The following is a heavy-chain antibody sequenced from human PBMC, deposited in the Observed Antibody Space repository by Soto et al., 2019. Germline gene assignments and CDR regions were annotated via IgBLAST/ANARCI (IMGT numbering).Heavy chain of an antibody. V-gene: IGHV1-69*18. CDR1: GGTFSPYG. D-gene: IGHD4-17*01. J-gene: IGHJ5*02. CDR3: ARGPRATVTSLDP. CDR2: IIPLYGTT. Sequence: QVQLVQSGAEVKKPGSSVKVSCKASGGTFSPYGMNWVRQAPGQGLEWMGSIIPLYGTTNYAQTFQGRVTITVDESTSTVYMDLRSLRSEDTAIYYCARGPRATVTSLDPWGQGTLVTVSS.